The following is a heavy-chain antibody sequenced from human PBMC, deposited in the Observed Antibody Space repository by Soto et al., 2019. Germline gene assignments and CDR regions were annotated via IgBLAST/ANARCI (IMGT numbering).Heavy chain of an antibody. CDR2: INAGNGNT. J-gene: IGHJ4*02. V-gene: IGHV1-3*01. CDR3: ARDPGYSYGYN. D-gene: IGHD5-18*01. Sequence: ASVKVSCKASGYTFTIYDINWVRQAPGQRLEWMGWINAGNGNTKYSQKFQGRVTITRDTSASTGYMELSSLRSEDTAVYYCARDPGYSYGYNWGQGTLVTVSS. CDR1: GYTFTIYD.